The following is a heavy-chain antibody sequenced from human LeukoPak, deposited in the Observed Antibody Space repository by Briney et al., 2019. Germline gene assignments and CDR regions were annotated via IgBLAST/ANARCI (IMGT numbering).Heavy chain of an antibody. J-gene: IGHJ1*01. CDR2: ISYDGSNK. CDR1: GFTFSSYA. CDR3: ARDGLRAAALYFQH. D-gene: IGHD6-13*01. Sequence: GGSLRLSCAASGFTFSSYAMHWVRQAPGKGLEWVAVISYDGSNKYYADSVKGRFTISRDNSKNTLYLQMNSLRAEDTAVYYCARDGLRAAALYFQHWGQGTLVTVSS. V-gene: IGHV3-30-3*01.